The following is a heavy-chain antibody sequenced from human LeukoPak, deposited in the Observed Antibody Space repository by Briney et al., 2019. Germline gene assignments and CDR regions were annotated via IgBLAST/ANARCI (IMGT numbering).Heavy chain of an antibody. V-gene: IGHV1-69*13. D-gene: IGHD5-24*01. J-gene: IGHJ4*02. Sequence: SVKVSCKASGGTFSSYAISWVRQAPGQGLEWMGGIIPIFGTANYAQKFQGRVTITADESTSTAYMELSSLRSEDTAVYYCASSRSKRWLQAPFDCWGQGTLVTVSS. CDR3: ASSRSKRWLQAPFDC. CDR2: IIPIFGTA. CDR1: GGTFSSYA.